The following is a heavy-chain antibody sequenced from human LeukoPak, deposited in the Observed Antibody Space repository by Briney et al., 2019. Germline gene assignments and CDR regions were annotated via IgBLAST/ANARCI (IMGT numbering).Heavy chain of an antibody. CDR1: GYIFTSYD. D-gene: IGHD2-2*03. Sequence: GASVKVSCKASGYIFTSYDINWVRQAPGQGLEWMGGIIPIFGTANYAQKFQGRVTITADESTSTAYMELSSLRSEDTAVYYCARDGYCSSTSCYGYWGQGTLVTVSS. CDR3: ARDGYCSSTSCYGY. CDR2: IIPIFGTA. J-gene: IGHJ4*02. V-gene: IGHV1-69*13.